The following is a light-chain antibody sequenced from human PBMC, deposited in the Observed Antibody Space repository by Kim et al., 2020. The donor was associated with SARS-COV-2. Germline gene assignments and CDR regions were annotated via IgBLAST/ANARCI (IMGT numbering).Light chain of an antibody. CDR3: SSYTSSSRL. V-gene: IGLV2-14*01. CDR2: DVS. Sequence: QSALTQPASVSGSPGQSITISCTGTSSDVGGYNYVSWYQQHPGKAPKLMIYDVSKRPSGVSNRFSGSKSGNTASLTISGLQAEDEADYYCSSYTSSSRLFGGRTQLPVL. J-gene: IGLJ3*02. CDR1: SSDVGGYNY.